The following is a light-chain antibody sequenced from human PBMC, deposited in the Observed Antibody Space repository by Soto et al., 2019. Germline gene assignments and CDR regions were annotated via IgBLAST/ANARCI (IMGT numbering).Light chain of an antibody. CDR3: SSYATSSTPVM. CDR2: DVS. CDR1: SSDIGDNKY. V-gene: IGLV2-14*01. J-gene: IGLJ3*02. Sequence: QAVVTQPASVSGSPGQSITISCTGSSSDIGDNKYVSWYQQHPGKAPKLMIYDVSNRPSGVSNRFSGSKSGNTASLTISGLQGEDEADYFCSSYATSSTPVMFGGGTKVTVL.